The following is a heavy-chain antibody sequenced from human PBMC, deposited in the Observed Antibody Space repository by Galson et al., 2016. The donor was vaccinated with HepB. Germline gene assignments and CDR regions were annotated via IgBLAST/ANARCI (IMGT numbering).Heavy chain of an antibody. V-gene: IGHV3-30*19. CDR2: ISYDGSNK. CDR3: VRAPALPAPSP. D-gene: IGHD2-2*02. Sequence: SLRLSCAASGFTFASSGMHWVRQAPATGLEWVAVISYDGSNKYYADSVKGRFTISRDNSNNVLYLQMNSLRAEDTAVYYCVRAPALPAPSPWGQGTLVTVSS. J-gene: IGHJ5*02. CDR1: GFTFASSG.